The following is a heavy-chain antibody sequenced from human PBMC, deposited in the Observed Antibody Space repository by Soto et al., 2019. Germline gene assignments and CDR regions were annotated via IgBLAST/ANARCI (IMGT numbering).Heavy chain of an antibody. CDR2: IYYSGST. Sequence: GLEWIGSIYYSGSTYYNPSLKSRVTISVDTSKNQFSLKLGSVTAADTAVYYCARHHCSGGSCYSYYFDYWGQGTLVTVSS. V-gene: IGHV4-30-2*03. D-gene: IGHD2-15*01. J-gene: IGHJ4*02. CDR3: ARHHCSGGSCYSYYFDY.